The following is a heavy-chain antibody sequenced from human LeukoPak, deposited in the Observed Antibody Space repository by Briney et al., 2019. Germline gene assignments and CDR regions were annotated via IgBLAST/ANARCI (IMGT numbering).Heavy chain of an antibody. J-gene: IGHJ6*02. CDR1: GGPITSGGYY. Sequence: SQTLSLTCAVSGGPITSGGYYWTWIRQHPGKGLEWIGYIYYSGDTSYNPSLSSRVTISVDTSKNQFSLKLSSVTAADTAVYYCARDSPGHYDSSGYPLYGMDVWGQGTTVTVSS. CDR3: ARDSPGHYDSSGYPLYGMDV. CDR2: IYYSGDT. D-gene: IGHD3-22*01. V-gene: IGHV4-31*11.